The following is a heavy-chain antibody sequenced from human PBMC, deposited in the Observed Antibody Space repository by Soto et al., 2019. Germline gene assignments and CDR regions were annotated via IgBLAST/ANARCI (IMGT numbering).Heavy chain of an antibody. D-gene: IGHD2-15*01. CDR1: GFSLSNAGMG. J-gene: IGHJ5*02. V-gene: IGHV2-26*01. CDR2: IFSNDER. Sequence: QVTLKESGPVLVKPTETLTLTCTVSGFSLSNAGMGVSWIRQPPGKALEWLAHIFSNDERRFSTSLKNRRTSSKDTSNSQVVLIMTNMDPVDTATYDSAQTEDGGRSRTPAGWFDAWGQGTLVTVSS. CDR3: AQTEDGGRSRTPAGWFDA.